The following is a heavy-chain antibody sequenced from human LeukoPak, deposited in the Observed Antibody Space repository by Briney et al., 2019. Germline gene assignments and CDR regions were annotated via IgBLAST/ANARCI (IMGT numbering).Heavy chain of an antibody. Sequence: ASVKVSCKASGYTFTDYYMHWVRQAPGQGLEWMGWINPNSGGTNYAQKFQGRVTMTRDTSISTAYMELGRLRSDDTAVYYCAAAAGYDAFDIWGQGTMVTVSS. J-gene: IGHJ3*02. CDR1: GYTFTDYY. V-gene: IGHV1-2*02. D-gene: IGHD6-13*01. CDR3: AAAAGYDAFDI. CDR2: INPNSGGT.